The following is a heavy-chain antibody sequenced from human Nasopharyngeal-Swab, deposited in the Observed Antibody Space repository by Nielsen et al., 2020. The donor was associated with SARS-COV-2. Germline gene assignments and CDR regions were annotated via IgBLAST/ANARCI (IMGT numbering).Heavy chain of an antibody. J-gene: IGHJ6*02. CDR3: ARDAAGYCSSTSCYAGTGMDV. V-gene: IGHV4-30-4*01. Sequence: WIRQLPGKGLEWIGYIYYSGSTYYNPSLKSRVTISVDTSKNQFSLKLSSVTAADTAVYYCARDAAGYCSSTSCYAGTGMDVWGQGTTVTVSS. D-gene: IGHD2-2*01. CDR2: IYYSGST.